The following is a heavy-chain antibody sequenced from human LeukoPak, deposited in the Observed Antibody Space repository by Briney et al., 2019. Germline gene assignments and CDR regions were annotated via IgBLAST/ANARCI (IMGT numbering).Heavy chain of an antibody. Sequence: SETLSLTCTVSGGSISSYYWSWIRQPAGKGLEWIGRIYTSGSTNYSPSLKSRVTMSVDTSKNQFSLKLSSVTAADTAVYYCARDRGPYYYGSGSYYYADWGQGTLVTVSS. J-gene: IGHJ4*02. V-gene: IGHV4-4*07. CDR2: IYTSGST. CDR1: GGSISSYY. CDR3: ARDRGPYYYGSGSYYYAD. D-gene: IGHD3-10*01.